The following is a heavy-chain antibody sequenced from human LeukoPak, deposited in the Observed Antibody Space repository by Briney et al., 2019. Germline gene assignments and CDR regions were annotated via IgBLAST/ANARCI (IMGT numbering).Heavy chain of an antibody. J-gene: IGHJ6*03. CDR3: ARGRGPDYYYYYMDV. CDR1: GFTFSNYA. V-gene: IGHV3-30*14. Sequence: SGGSLRLSCAASGFTFSNYAIHWVRQAPGKGLEWVAVISYAGNNKYYADSVKGRFTISRDNSKNTLYLQMGSLRAEDMAVYYCARGRGPDYYYYYMDVWGKGTTVTVSS. CDR2: ISYAGNNK.